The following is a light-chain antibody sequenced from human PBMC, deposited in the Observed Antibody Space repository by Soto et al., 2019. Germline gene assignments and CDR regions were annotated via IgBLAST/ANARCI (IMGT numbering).Light chain of an antibody. CDR1: QSISNS. CDR3: QKYNSAPHT. CDR2: AAS. Sequence: DIPMTQTPSTLSASVGDTVTITCRASQSISNSLNWYQQKPGRAPKLLIYAASSLQSGVPSRFSGSGSGTDFTLTISSLQPEDVATYYCQKYNSAPHTFGQGTKVDIK. V-gene: IGKV1-27*01. J-gene: IGKJ1*01.